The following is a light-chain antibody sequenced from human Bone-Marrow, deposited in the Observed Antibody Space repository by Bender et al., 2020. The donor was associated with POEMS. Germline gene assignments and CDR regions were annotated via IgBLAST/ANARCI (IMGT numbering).Light chain of an antibody. Sequence: QSVLTQPPSASGTPGQRVTISCSGSSSNIGSNYVYWYQQLPGTAPKLLIYRNNQRPSGVPDRFSGSKSGTSASLAIRGLRSEDEADYYCAAWDDSLSGVEFGGGTQLTVL. J-gene: IGLJ2*01. CDR1: SSNIGSNY. CDR2: RNN. V-gene: IGLV1-47*01. CDR3: AAWDDSLSGVE.